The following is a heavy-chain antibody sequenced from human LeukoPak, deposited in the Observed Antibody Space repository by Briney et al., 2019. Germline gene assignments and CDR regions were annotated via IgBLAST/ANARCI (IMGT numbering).Heavy chain of an antibody. CDR2: ISGCGGST. D-gene: IGHD2-8*01. Sequence: GGSLRLSCAASGFTFSSYAMGWVRQAPGKGLEWVSAISGCGGSTYYADCVKGRFTISRDNSKNTLYLQMNSLRAEDTAVYYCAKALIYCTNGVCYKYYYYMDVWGKGTTVTVSS. CDR3: AKALIYCTNGVCYKYYYYMDV. CDR1: GFTFSSYA. V-gene: IGHV3-23*01. J-gene: IGHJ6*03.